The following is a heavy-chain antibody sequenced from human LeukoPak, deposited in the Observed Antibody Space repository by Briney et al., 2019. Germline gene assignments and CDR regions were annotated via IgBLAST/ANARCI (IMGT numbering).Heavy chain of an antibody. CDR2: ISGSGGST. J-gene: IGHJ4*02. V-gene: IGHV3-23*01. CDR1: GFTFSSYG. CDR3: AKDDGSGPSYYYGSGLSDY. D-gene: IGHD3-10*01. Sequence: GGSLRLSCAASGFTFSSYGMSWVRQAPGKGLEWVSAISGSGGSTYYADSVKGRFTISRDNSKNTLYLQMNSLRAEDTAVYYCAKDDGSGPSYYYGSGLSDYWGQGTLVTVSS.